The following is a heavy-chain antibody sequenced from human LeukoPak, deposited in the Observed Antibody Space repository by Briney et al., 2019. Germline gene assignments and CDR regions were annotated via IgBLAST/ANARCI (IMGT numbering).Heavy chain of an antibody. CDR1: GGSISSYY. Sequence: SETLSLTCTVSGGSISSYYWSWIRQPPGKGLEWIGYIYYSGSTNYNPSLKSRVTISVDTSKNQFSLKLSSVTAADTAVYYCARGTGIAAAGTGHPRDYYYYGMDVWGQGTTVTVSS. J-gene: IGHJ6*02. D-gene: IGHD6-13*01. V-gene: IGHV4-59*01. CDR2: IYYSGST. CDR3: ARGTGIAAAGTGHPRDYYYYGMDV.